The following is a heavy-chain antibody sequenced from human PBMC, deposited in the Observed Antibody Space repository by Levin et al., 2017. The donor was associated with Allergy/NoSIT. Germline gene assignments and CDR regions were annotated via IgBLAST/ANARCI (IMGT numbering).Heavy chain of an antibody. Sequence: GGSLRLSCAASGFTFSSYWMHWVRQAPGKGLVWVSRINSDGSSTTYADSVKGRFTISRDNAKNTLFLQMNSLRAEDTAVYYCARGESRGYDAYYYYSMDVWGQGTTVTVSS. CDR3: ARGESRGYDAYYYYSMDV. D-gene: IGHD5-12*01. V-gene: IGHV3-74*01. CDR2: INSDGSST. CDR1: GFTFSSYW. J-gene: IGHJ6*02.